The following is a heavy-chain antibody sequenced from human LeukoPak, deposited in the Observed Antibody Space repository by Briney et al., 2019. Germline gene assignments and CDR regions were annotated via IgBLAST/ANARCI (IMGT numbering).Heavy chain of an antibody. CDR1: GGSLSGYY. Sequence: SETLSLTCAVSGGSLSGYYWTWIRQPPGKGLEWIGEINHSGSTNYNPSLKSRVTISVDTSKNQFSLKLSSVTAADTAVYYCARRKAGNAIDYWGQGTLVTVSS. D-gene: IGHD1-1*01. V-gene: IGHV4-34*01. J-gene: IGHJ4*02. CDR2: INHSGST. CDR3: ARRKAGNAIDY.